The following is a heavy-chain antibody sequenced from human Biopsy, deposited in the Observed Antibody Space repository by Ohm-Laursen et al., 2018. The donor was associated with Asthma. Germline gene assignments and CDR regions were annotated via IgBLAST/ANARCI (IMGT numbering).Heavy chain of an antibody. CDR2: ISYDGKFK. CDR3: ARDVMEWYLPAFDF. Sequence: SLRLSCSASGFNLNTYTLSWVRQAPGQGLAWLSTISYDGKFKYFADSVKGRFTISRDYSKNTLYLQMNSLRLEDTGVYFCARDVMEWYLPAFDFWGRGTLVTVSS. V-gene: IGHV3-30*04. J-gene: IGHJ4*02. D-gene: IGHD3-3*01. CDR1: GFNLNTYT.